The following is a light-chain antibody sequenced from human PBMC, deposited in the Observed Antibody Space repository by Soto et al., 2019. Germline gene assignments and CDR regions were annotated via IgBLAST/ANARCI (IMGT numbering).Light chain of an antibody. J-gene: IGKJ2*01. V-gene: IGKV3-20*01. CDR1: QSVSSSY. CDR3: QQYGSSPYT. CDR2: GAS. Sequence: ELVSAQSPGTLSLSPGERATLSCRASQSVSSSYLAWYQQKPGQAPRLLIYGASSRATGIPDRFSGSGSGTDFTLTISRLEPEDFAVYYCQQYGSSPYTFGQVTKLEIK.